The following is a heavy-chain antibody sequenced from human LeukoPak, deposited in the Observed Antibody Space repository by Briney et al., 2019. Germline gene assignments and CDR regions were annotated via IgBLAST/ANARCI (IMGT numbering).Heavy chain of an antibody. CDR3: ARGDYYDSSGYYFPDAFDI. V-gene: IGHV3-33*01. J-gene: IGHJ3*02. CDR2: IWYDGSNK. D-gene: IGHD3-22*01. CDR1: GFTFSSYG. Sequence: GGSLRLSCAASGFTFSSYGMHWVCQAPGKGLEWVAVIWYDGSNKYYVDSVQGRFTISRDNSKNTLYLQMSSLRAEDTAVYYCARGDYYDSSGYYFPDAFDIWGQGTMVTVSS.